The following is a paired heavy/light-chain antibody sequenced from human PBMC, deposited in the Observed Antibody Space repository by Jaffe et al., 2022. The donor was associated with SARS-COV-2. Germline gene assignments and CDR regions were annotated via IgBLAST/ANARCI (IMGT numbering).Light chain of an antibody. CDR2: SNN. Sequence: QSVLTQPPSASGTPGQRVTISCSGSSSNIGSNTVNWYQQLPGTAPKLLIYSNNQRPSGVPDRFSGSKSGTSASLAISGLQSEDEADYYCATWDDSLNGYVFGTGTKVTVL. CDR3: ATWDDSLNGYV. V-gene: IGLV1-44*01. J-gene: IGLJ1*01. CDR1: SSNIGSNT.
Heavy chain of an antibody. CDR2: IYYSGST. CDR1: GGAIRSYY. Sequence: QVQLQESGPGLVKPSETLSLTCTVSGGAIRSYYWSWIRQPPGKGLEWVGYIYYSGSTNYNPSLKSRVTISVDTSKNQFSLKLSSVTAADTAVYYCARVLSGSGWYWFDPWGQGILVTVSS. V-gene: IGHV4-59*01. J-gene: IGHJ5*02. CDR3: ARVLSGSGWYWFDP. D-gene: IGHD6-19*01.